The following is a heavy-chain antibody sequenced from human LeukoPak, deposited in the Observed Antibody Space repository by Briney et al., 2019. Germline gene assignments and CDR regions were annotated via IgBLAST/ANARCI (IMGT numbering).Heavy chain of an antibody. Sequence: ASVKVSCKASGYTFISYGISWVRQAPGQGLEWMGWISPYNGNTKYVQKFQGRVTMTTDTSTSTAYMEVRSLRSDDTAVYYCARGLPPRRNYDSSGYYSYYFDYWGQGTLVTVSS. D-gene: IGHD3-22*01. V-gene: IGHV1-18*01. CDR1: GYTFISYG. J-gene: IGHJ4*02. CDR3: ARGLPPRRNYDSSGYYSYYFDY. CDR2: ISPYNGNT.